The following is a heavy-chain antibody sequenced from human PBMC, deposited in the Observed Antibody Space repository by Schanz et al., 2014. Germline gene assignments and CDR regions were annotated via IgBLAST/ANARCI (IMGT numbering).Heavy chain of an antibody. CDR2: IIPITGIT. CDR1: GGLSSGDT. CDR3: ARTGYDPSLTH. V-gene: IGHV1-69*02. D-gene: IGHD5-12*01. Sequence: QVQLVQSGAEVKKPGSSVKVSCEVSGGLSSGDTVSWVRQAPGQGLEWMGRIIPITGITNYAQKFQGRVTFTADKSTSTAFLEVNSLRSEDTAVYYCARTGYDPSLTHWGQGTLVTVSS. J-gene: IGHJ4*02.